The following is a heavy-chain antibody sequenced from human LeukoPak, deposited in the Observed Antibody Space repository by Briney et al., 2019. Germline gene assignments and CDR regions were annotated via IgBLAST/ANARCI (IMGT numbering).Heavy chain of an antibody. D-gene: IGHD6-13*01. J-gene: IGHJ5*02. CDR3: ASTPTIAAAGPNWFDP. V-gene: IGHV4-59*01. CDR1: GGSFSSYY. CDR2: IYYSGST. Sequence: SETLSLTCTVSGGSFSSYYWSWIRQPPGKGLEWIGYIYYSGSTNYNPSLKSRVTISVDTSKNQFSLKLSSVTAADTAVYYCASTPTIAAAGPNWFDPWGQGTLVTVSS.